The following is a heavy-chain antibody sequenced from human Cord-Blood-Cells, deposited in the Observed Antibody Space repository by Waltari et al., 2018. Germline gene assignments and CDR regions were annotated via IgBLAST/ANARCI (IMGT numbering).Heavy chain of an antibody. Sequence: QVQLQESGPGLVKPSETLSLTCAVSGSSISSGYSWGWIRQPPGKGLEWIGSIYHSGSTYYNPSLKSRVTISVDTSKNQFSLKLSSVTAADTAVYYCARGGYYDSSGYYDYWGQGTLVTVSS. CDR1: GSSISSGYS. D-gene: IGHD3-22*01. J-gene: IGHJ4*02. CDR3: ARGGYYDSSGYYDY. V-gene: IGHV4-38-2*01. CDR2: IYHSGST.